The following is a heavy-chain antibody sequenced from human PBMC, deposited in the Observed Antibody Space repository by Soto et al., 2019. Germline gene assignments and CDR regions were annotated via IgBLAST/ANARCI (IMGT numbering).Heavy chain of an antibody. D-gene: IGHD3-9*01. Sequence: LSESLSLTCTVSGGSISSYYWGWIRQPPVNGLEFIGYIYYIVSTNYEPSLKSRFTISVYRSKDDVSLKLSSVTAADTAVYYCAXDPVLRYFDWLQPRSGWFDPWGQGTLVTVSS. V-gene: IGHV4-59*01. CDR3: AXDPVLRYFDWLQPRSGWFDP. CDR1: GGSISSYY. J-gene: IGHJ5*02. CDR2: IYYIVST.